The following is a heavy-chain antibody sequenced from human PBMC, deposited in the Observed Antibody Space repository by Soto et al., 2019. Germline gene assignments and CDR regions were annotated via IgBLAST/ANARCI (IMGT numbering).Heavy chain of an antibody. CDR3: AREGCSGGSCYSADAFDI. J-gene: IGHJ3*02. CDR1: GFTFSSYW. V-gene: IGHV3-7*01. D-gene: IGHD2-15*01. Sequence: EVQLVESGGGLVQPGGSLRLSCAASGFTFSSYWMSWVRQAPGKGLEWVANIKQDGSEKYYVESVKGRFTISRDNAKNSLYLKMNSLRAEDTAVYYCAREGCSGGSCYSADAFDIWGQGTMVTVSS. CDR2: IKQDGSEK.